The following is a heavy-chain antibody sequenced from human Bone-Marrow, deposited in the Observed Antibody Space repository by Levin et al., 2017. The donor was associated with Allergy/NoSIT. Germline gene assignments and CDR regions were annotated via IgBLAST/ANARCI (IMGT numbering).Heavy chain of an antibody. CDR1: GYSFTDYY. CDR2: INPNIGGT. Sequence: ASVKVSCKPSGYSFTDYYMNWVRQAPGQGLEWMGWINPNIGGTNYAQQFQGRVTMTRDTSIITAYMVLTRLISDDTAVYYGARDAEYYERACESRGEGAMVTVSA. J-gene: IGHJ3*02. V-gene: IGHV1-2*02. CDR3: ARDAEYYERACES. D-gene: IGHD3-22*01.